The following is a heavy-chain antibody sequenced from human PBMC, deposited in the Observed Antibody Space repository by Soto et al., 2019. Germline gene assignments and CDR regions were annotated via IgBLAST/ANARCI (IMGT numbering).Heavy chain of an antibody. J-gene: IGHJ5*02. CDR1: GGSISSGDYY. CDR3: ARVNYYDFNRFAP. CDR2: IYYSGST. V-gene: IGHV4-30-4*01. D-gene: IGHD3-22*01. Sequence: TLSLTCTVSGGSISSGDYYCSWIRQPPGKVLEWIVYIYYSGSTYYNPSLKSRVTISVDTSKNQFSLKLSSVTAADTAVYYCARVNYYDFNRFAPWGQGTMVTFSS.